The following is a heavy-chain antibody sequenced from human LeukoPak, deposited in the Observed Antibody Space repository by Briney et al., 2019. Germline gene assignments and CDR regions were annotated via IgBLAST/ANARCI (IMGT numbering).Heavy chain of an antibody. V-gene: IGHV3-53*01. CDR1: GFTVSSNY. J-gene: IGHJ5*02. CDR3: ARDGRGENWFDP. CDR2: IYRGGST. D-gene: IGHD3-10*01. Sequence: GGSLRLSCAASGFTVSSNYMSWVRQAPGKVLEWVSVIYRGGSTYYADSVKGRFTMSRDNSKNTLYLQMNSLRAEDTAVYYCARDGRGENWFDPWGQGTLVTVSS.